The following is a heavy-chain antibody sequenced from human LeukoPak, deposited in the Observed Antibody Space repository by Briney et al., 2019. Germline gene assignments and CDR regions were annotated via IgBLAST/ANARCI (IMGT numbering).Heavy chain of an antibody. CDR2: ISSRGDT. CDR3: ARDGQNQYGMDV. J-gene: IGHJ6*02. V-gene: IGHV3-13*04. CDR1: GFTLSNYD. Sequence: GGSLRLSCAASGFTLSNYDIHWVRQVTGKSLERVSTISSRGDTYYSGSVKGRFTISRDNAKNSLYLQMNSLRAGDTAVYYCARDGQNQYGMDVWGQGTTVTVSS. D-gene: IGHD1-14*01.